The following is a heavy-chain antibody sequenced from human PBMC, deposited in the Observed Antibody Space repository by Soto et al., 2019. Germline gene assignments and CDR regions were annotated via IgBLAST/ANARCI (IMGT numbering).Heavy chain of an antibody. Sequence: SETLSLTCTVFGGSVTSDEDYWPWIRQSPGKGLEWIGYISNSGSTGYNPSLKTRLSMSVDRSKNQFTLRLTSVTAADTAVYFCATESGSTYGYFDHWGQGTQVTVSS. CDR1: GGSVTSDEDY. CDR2: ISNSGST. J-gene: IGHJ4*02. D-gene: IGHD5-18*01. CDR3: ATESGSTYGYFDH. V-gene: IGHV4-30-4*01.